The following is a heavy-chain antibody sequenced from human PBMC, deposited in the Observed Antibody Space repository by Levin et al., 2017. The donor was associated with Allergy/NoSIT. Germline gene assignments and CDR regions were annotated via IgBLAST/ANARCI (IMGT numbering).Heavy chain of an antibody. CDR1: GGTFSSYA. Sequence: SVKVSCKASGGTFSSYAISWVRQAPGQGLEWMGGIIPIFGTANYAQKFQGRVTITADESTSTAYMELSSLRSEDTAVYYCARGPVSSSWYGDYYDYMDVWGKGTTVTVSS. J-gene: IGHJ6*03. CDR3: ARGPVSSSWYGDYYDYMDV. V-gene: IGHV1-69*13. CDR2: IIPIFGTA. D-gene: IGHD6-13*01.